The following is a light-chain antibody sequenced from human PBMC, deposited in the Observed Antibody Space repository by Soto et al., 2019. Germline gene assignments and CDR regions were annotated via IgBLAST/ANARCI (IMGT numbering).Light chain of an antibody. CDR1: QTVTTS. V-gene: IGKV1-5*03. J-gene: IGKJ1*01. Sequence: DIQVTQSPSTVSASVGDMVTITCRTSQTVTTSLAWLQQKPGKAPKLLIYKASTLEGGVPSRFNGSGSGTEFTLSITSLQPDDFAIYYCQEYNEYSKTFGQGTRVEIE. CDR3: QEYNEYSKT. CDR2: KAS.